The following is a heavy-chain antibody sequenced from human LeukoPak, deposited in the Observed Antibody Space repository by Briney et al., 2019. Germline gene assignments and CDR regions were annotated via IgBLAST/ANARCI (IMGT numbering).Heavy chain of an antibody. D-gene: IGHD6-19*01. Sequence: PGGSLRLSCAASGFIFNSHSMNWVRQAPGKGLEWVSSISSTSSYIYYADSVKSRFTISRDNAKNSLYLQMNSLRAEDTAVYYCARSSGWYHRGPDYYYYYMDVWGKGTTVAVS. CDR1: GFIFNSHS. CDR2: ISSTSSYI. V-gene: IGHV3-21*01. J-gene: IGHJ6*03. CDR3: ARSSGWYHRGPDYYYYYMDV.